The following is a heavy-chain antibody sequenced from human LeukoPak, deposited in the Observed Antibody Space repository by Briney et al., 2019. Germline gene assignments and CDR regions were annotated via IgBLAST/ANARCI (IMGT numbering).Heavy chain of an antibody. D-gene: IGHD3-22*01. CDR1: GFTFSSYA. CDR2: ISGSGGST. Sequence: GGSLRLSCAASGFTFSSYAMSWVRQAPGKGLEWVSAISGSGGSTYYADSVKGRFTISRDNAKNSLYLQMNSLRAEDTAVYYCARDLGQYYDTSDNWFDPWGQGTLVTVSS. V-gene: IGHV3-23*01. CDR3: ARDLGQYYDTSDNWFDP. J-gene: IGHJ5*02.